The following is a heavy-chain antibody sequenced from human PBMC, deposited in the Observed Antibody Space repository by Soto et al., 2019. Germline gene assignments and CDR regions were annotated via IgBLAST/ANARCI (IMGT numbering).Heavy chain of an antibody. V-gene: IGHV4-59*08. D-gene: IGHD6-19*01. CDR1: GGSISSYY. CDR3: ARRRYSSGWYSDYYYYYMDV. J-gene: IGHJ6*03. CDR2: IYYSGST. Sequence: SETLSLTCTVSGGSISSYYWSWIRQPPGKGLEWIGYIYYSGSTNYNPSLKSRVTISVDTSKNQFSLKLSSVTAADTAVYYCARRRYSSGWYSDYYYYYMDVWGKGTTVTVSS.